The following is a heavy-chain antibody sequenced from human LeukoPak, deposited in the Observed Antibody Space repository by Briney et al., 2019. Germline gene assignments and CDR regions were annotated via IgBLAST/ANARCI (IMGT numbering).Heavy chain of an antibody. CDR3: ASPYSNYVGLFDY. D-gene: IGHD4-11*01. J-gene: IGHJ4*02. V-gene: IGHV4-39*01. Sequence: PSETLYLICTVSAGSISSSSYYWGWIRQPPGKGLEWIGSIYYSGSTYYNPSLKSRVTISVDTSKNQFSLKLSSVTAADTAVYYCASPYSNYVGLFDYWGQGTLVTVSS. CDR2: IYYSGST. CDR1: AGSISSSSYY.